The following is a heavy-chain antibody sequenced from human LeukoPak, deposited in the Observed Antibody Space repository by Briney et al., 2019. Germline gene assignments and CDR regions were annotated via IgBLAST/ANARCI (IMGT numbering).Heavy chain of an antibody. CDR1: GFPFSSYA. CDR3: AKDMRSGSGYYYGMDV. D-gene: IGHD3-10*01. J-gene: IGHJ6*02. Sequence: GGSLRLSCAASGFPFSSYAMSWVRQAPGKGLEWVSGISWNSVSIGYADSVKGRFTISRDNAKNSLYLQMNSLRVEDTALYYCAKDMRSGSGYYYGMDVWGQGTTVTVSS. V-gene: IGHV3-9*01. CDR2: ISWNSVSI.